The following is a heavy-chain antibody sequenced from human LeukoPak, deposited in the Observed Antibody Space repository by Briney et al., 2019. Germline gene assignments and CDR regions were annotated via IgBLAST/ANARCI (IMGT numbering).Heavy chain of an antibody. Sequence: ASVKVSCKASGYTFTGYYMHWVRQAPGRGLEWMGWINPNSGGTNYAQKFQGRVTMTRDTSISTAYMDLSRLRSDDTAVYYCARATYYYDSSGYPEFDYWGQGTLVTVSS. CDR1: GYTFTGYY. J-gene: IGHJ4*02. V-gene: IGHV1-2*02. CDR3: ARATYYYDSSGYPEFDY. D-gene: IGHD3-22*01. CDR2: INPNSGGT.